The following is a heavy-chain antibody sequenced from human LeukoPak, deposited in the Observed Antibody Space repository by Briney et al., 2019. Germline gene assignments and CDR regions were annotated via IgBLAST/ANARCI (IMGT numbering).Heavy chain of an antibody. CDR2: ISGSGGST. J-gene: IGHJ4*02. V-gene: IGHV3-23*01. D-gene: IGHD3-16*01. Sequence: GGSLRLSCAASGFTFSSYAMSWVRQAPGKGLEWVSAISGSGGSTYYADSVKGRFTVSRDNSKNTLYLQMNSLRAEDTAVYYCAHFSGITSHFDYWGQGTLVTVSS. CDR3: AHFSGITSHFDY. CDR1: GFTFSSYA.